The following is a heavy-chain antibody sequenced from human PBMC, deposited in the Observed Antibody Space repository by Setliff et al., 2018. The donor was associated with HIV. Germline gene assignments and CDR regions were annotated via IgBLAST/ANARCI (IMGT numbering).Heavy chain of an antibody. J-gene: IGHJ4*02. CDR2: ISAFNGNT. Sequence: GASVKVSCKASGYAFTTYSFTWVRQAPGQGLEWMGWISAFNGNTNYAQKLQGRFTMTTDTSTSTAYMELRSPRSDDTAVYYCARGGYGWGDLGPVLDYWGQGTLVTVSS. CDR3: ARGGYGWGDLGPVLDY. CDR1: GYAFTTYS. D-gene: IGHD5-12*01. V-gene: IGHV1-18*01.